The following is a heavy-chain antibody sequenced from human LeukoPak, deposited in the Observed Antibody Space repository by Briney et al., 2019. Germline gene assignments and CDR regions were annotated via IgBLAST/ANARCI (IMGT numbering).Heavy chain of an antibody. CDR3: ARDWPTIAAAGTIPEYFQH. Sequence: GGSLRLSCAASGFTFSSCSMNWVRQAPGKGLEWVSYISSSGSTIYYADSVKGRFTISRDNAKNSLYLQMNSLRAEDTAVYYCARDWPTIAAAGTIPEYFQHWGQGTLVTVSS. V-gene: IGHV3-48*04. D-gene: IGHD6-13*01. CDR1: GFTFSSCS. CDR2: ISSSGSTI. J-gene: IGHJ1*01.